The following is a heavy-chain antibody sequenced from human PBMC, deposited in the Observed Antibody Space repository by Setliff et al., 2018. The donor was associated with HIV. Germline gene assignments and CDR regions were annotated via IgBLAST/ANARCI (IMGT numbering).Heavy chain of an antibody. Sequence: ETLSLTCNVSGGSIRSNRDHWGWIRQTPGKGLEWIGSISYSGSTYYHPSLQSRVTISLDMSKDQFSLTLNSATAADTAVYYCTRGPGGTVPKPLEAFDVWGRGAVVTVSS. CDR1: GGSIRSNRDH. V-gene: IGHV4-39*07. D-gene: IGHD1-7*01. CDR3: TRGPGGTVPKPLEAFDV. CDR2: ISYSGST. J-gene: IGHJ3*01.